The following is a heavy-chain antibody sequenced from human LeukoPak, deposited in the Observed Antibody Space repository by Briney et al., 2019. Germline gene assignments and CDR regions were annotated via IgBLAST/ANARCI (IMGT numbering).Heavy chain of an antibody. CDR1: GGTFSSYA. D-gene: IGHD2-2*02. CDR2: IIPIFGTA. J-gene: IGHJ5*02. CDR3: ARHYTLGYCIRTSCYTGWFDP. Sequence: ASVMVSCKASGGTFSSYAISWVRQAPGQGLEWMGGIIPIFGTANYAQKFQGRVTITTDESTSTAYMELSSLRSEDTAVYSCARHYTLGYCIRTSCYTGWFDPWGQGTLVTVSS. V-gene: IGHV1-69*05.